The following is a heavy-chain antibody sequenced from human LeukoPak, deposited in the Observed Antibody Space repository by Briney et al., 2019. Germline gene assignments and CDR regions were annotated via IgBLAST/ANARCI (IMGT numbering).Heavy chain of an antibody. CDR1: GFTFSSYG. Sequence: GGSLRLSCAASGFTFSSYGMHWVRQAPGKGLEWVAVISYDGSNKYYADSVKGRFTISRDNSKNTLYLQMNSLRAEDTAVYYCAKDLDIVVVVADPGLFDYWGQGTLVTVSS. CDR2: ISYDGSNK. CDR3: AKDLDIVVVVADPGLFDY. V-gene: IGHV3-30*18. J-gene: IGHJ4*02. D-gene: IGHD2-15*01.